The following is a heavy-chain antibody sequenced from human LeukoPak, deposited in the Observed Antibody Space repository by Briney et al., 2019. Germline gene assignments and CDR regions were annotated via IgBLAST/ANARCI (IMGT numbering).Heavy chain of an antibody. CDR1: GFTFSSYG. CDR3: AKHDGNIPYYYYYMDV. CDR2: ISGSGGST. D-gene: IGHD4-23*01. V-gene: IGHV3-23*01. Sequence: TGGSLRLSCAASGFTFSSYGMSWVRQAPGKGLEWVSAISGSGGSTYYADSVKGRFTISRDNSKKTLHLQMNSLRAEDTAVYYCAKHDGNIPYYYYYMDVWGKGTTVTVSS. J-gene: IGHJ6*03.